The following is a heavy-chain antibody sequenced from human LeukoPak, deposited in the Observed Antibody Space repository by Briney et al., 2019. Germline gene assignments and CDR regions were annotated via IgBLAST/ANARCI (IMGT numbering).Heavy chain of an antibody. Sequence: VASVKVSCKASGYTFTSYGISWVRQAPGQGLEWMGWISAYNGNTNYAQKLQGRVTMTTDTSTSTAYRELRSLRSDDTAVYYCARPGGLGYCSGGSCYGTGGNWFDPWGQGTLVTVSS. V-gene: IGHV1-18*01. D-gene: IGHD2-15*01. CDR1: GYTFTSYG. CDR3: ARPGGLGYCSGGSCYGTGGNWFDP. J-gene: IGHJ5*02. CDR2: ISAYNGNT.